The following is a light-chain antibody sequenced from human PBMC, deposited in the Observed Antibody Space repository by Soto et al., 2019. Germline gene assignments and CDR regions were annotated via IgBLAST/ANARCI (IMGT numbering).Light chain of an antibody. CDR1: QSVGSN. CDR2: GAS. V-gene: IGKV3-15*01. CDR3: QQYNNWPPDRT. J-gene: IGKJ1*01. Sequence: EIVMTQSPATLSVSPWERATLSCRASQSVGSNLAWYQQKPCQAPRPLIYGASTRATGIPARFSGSVSGTEFTLTISSLQSEDFAIYFCQQYNNWPPDRTFGQGTKVEIK.